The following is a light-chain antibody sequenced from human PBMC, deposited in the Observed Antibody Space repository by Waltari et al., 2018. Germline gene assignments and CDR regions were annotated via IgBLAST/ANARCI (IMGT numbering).Light chain of an antibody. CDR1: QSVCKS. CDR3: QNHVRLPVT. V-gene: IGKV3-20*01. Sequence: IVVAPSPGTLALSPGERANPPCRASQSVCKSLAWDPQRPGQAPRLLIYAASNRATGIPDRFSGSGSGTDFSLTISRLEPEDFAVYYCQNHVRLPVTFGQGTKVEIK. J-gene: IGKJ1*01. CDR2: AAS.